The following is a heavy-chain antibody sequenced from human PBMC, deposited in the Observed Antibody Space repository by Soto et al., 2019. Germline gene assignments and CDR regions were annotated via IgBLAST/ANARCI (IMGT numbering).Heavy chain of an antibody. CDR2: ISSSSSYI. D-gene: IGHD6-13*01. Sequence: PGGSLRLSCAASGFTFSSYSMNWVRQAPGKGLEWVSSISSSSSYIYYADSMKGRFTISRDNAKNSLYLQMNSLRAEDTAVYYCARVTRYSSSHYYYYYGMDVWGQGTTVTVSS. J-gene: IGHJ6*02. V-gene: IGHV3-21*01. CDR1: GFTFSSYS. CDR3: ARVTRYSSSHYYYYYGMDV.